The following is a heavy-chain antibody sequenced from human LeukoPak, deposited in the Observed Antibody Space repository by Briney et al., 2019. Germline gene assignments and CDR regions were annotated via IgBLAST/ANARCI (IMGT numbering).Heavy chain of an antibody. Sequence: ASVKVSCKASGYTFTSYGISWVRQAPGQGLEWMGWISAYNGNTNYAQKFQGRVTITRDTSASTAYMELSSLRSEDTAVYYCASRYYDSSGYYSFDYWGQGTLVTVSS. V-gene: IGHV1-18*01. CDR3: ASRYYDSSGYYSFDY. CDR2: ISAYNGNT. D-gene: IGHD3-22*01. J-gene: IGHJ4*02. CDR1: GYTFTSYG.